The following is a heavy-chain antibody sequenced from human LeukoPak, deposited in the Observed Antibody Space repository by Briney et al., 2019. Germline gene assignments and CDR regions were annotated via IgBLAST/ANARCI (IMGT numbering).Heavy chain of an antibody. D-gene: IGHD6-19*01. V-gene: IGHV4-59*01. CDR2: IYYSGST. Sequence: SETLSLTCTVSGGSISSYYWSWIRQPPGKGLEWIGYIYYSGSTKYNPSLKSRVTISVDTSKNQFSLKLSSVTAADTAVYYCARVRYSSGWYLLAFDYWGQGTLVTVSS. CDR1: GGSISSYY. CDR3: ARVRYSSGWYLLAFDY. J-gene: IGHJ4*02.